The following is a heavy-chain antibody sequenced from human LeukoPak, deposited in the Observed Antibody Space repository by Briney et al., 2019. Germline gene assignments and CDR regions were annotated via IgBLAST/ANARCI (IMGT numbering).Heavy chain of an antibody. Sequence: KPGGSLRLSCAASGFTFSDYYMSWIRQAPGKGLEWVSYISSSSSYTNYADSVKGRFTISRDNAKNSLYLQMNSLRAEDTAVYYCARVSRYCSSTSCYDWFDPWGQGTLVTVSS. CDR3: ARVSRYCSSTSCYDWFDP. J-gene: IGHJ5*02. D-gene: IGHD2-2*01. V-gene: IGHV3-11*05. CDR2: ISSSSSYT. CDR1: GFTFSDYY.